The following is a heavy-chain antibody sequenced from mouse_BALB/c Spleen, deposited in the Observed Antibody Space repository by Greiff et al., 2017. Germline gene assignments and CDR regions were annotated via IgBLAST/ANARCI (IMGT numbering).Heavy chain of an antibody. Sequence: QVQLQQSGAELVKPGASVKLSCKTSGYTFTSYWIQWVKQRPGQGLGWIGEIFPGTGTTYYNEKFKGKATLTIDTSSSTAYMQLSSLTSEDSAVYFCARGRGASWFAYWGQGTLVTVSA. CDR3: ARGRGASWFAY. J-gene: IGHJ3*01. D-gene: IGHD3-1*01. CDR1: GYTFTSYW. CDR2: IFPGTGTT. V-gene: IGHV1S132*01.